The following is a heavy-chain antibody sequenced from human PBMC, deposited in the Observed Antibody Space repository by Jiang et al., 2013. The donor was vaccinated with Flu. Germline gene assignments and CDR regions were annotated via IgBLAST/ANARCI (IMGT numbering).Heavy chain of an antibody. CDR2: IWYDGSNK. J-gene: IGHJ6*02. CDR3: ARDYSSSWYGYYYYYGMDV. Sequence: WVAVIWYDGSNKYYADSVKGRFTISRDNSKNTLYLQMNSLRAEDTAVYYCARDYSSSWYGYYYYYGMDVWGQGP. D-gene: IGHD6-13*01. V-gene: IGHV3-33*01.